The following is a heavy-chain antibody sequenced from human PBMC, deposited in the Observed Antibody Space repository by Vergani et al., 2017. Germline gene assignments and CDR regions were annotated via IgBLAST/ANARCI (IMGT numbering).Heavy chain of an antibody. Sequence: QVQLVQSGAEVKKPGASVKVSCKASGYTFSTYGISWVRQAPGQGLEWMGWISAYNGNTNYPEKFQGRLTMTTDTSTRTAYMVLRSLRSDDTAVYYCAQYYYGSGPFDPWGQGTLVTVSS. J-gene: IGHJ5*02. CDR3: AQYYYGSGPFDP. CDR2: ISAYNGNT. D-gene: IGHD3-10*01. V-gene: IGHV1-18*01. CDR1: GYTFSTYG.